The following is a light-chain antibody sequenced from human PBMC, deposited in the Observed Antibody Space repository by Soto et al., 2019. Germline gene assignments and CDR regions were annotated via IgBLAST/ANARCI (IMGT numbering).Light chain of an antibody. CDR2: GAS. Sequence: EIVLTQSPGTLSLSPGERATLSCRASQSFSSSYLAWYQQKPGQAPRLLIYGASSRATGIPDRFSGSGSGTDFTLTISRLEPEDFAVYYCQQHGTSPITFGQGTRLEI. J-gene: IGKJ5*01. CDR3: QQHGTSPIT. V-gene: IGKV3-20*01. CDR1: QSFSSSY.